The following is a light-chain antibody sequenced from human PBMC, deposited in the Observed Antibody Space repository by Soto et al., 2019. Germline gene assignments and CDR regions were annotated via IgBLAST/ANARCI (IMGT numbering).Light chain of an antibody. J-gene: IGKJ4*01. CDR2: KAS. CDR1: QSISSW. CDR3: QQYNSYSGLT. Sequence: DIQMTQSPSTLSASVGDRVTITCRASQSISSWLAWYQQKPGKAPKLLIYKASSLESGVPSRFSGSGSGTESTLTISSLQPDDFATYYCQQYNSYSGLTFGGGTKVEIK. V-gene: IGKV1-5*03.